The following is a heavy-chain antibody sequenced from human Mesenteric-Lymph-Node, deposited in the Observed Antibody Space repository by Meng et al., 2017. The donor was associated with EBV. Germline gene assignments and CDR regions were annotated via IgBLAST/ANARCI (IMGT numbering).Heavy chain of an antibody. Sequence: QVQPPQSGAGLLKPFETLSLNCAVYGGSFSGFYWTWIRQSPGRDLEWIGEINHSGFSKYNPSLKSRLTISLDTSKNQVSLTLGSVTAADTAVYYCARIRSIWGTYQNYYFDSWGQGTLVTVSS. CDR2: INHSGFS. CDR1: GGSFSGFY. CDR3: ARIRSIWGTYQNYYFDS. D-gene: IGHD3-16*02. V-gene: IGHV4-34*01. J-gene: IGHJ4*02.